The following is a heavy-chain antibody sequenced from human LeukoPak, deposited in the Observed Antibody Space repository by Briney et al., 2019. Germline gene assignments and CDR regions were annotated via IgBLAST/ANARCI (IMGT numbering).Heavy chain of an antibody. V-gene: IGHV3-74*01. CDR1: GLTFSNYW. Sequence: GGSLRLSCAASGLTFSNYWMHWVRQAPGKGLVWVSRINGDGTGTSYADSVKGRFTISRDNAKNTLYLQMNSLRAEDTAVYYCAEGASPGAFDYWGQGTLVTVSS. J-gene: IGHJ4*02. CDR3: AEGASPGAFDY. D-gene: IGHD3-10*01. CDR2: INGDGTGT.